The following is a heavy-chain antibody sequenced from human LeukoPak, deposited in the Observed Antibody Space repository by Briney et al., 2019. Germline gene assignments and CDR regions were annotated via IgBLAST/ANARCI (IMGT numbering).Heavy chain of an antibody. V-gene: IGHV4-59*12. CDR3: ARDSSSFDY. Sequence: SETLSLTCTVSGGSISSGYWSWIRQPPGKGLEWIGSIYYSGSTYYNPSLKSRVTISVDTSKNQFSLKLSSVTAADTAVYYCARDSSSFDYWGQGTLVTVSS. CDR2: IYYSGST. D-gene: IGHD6-6*01. J-gene: IGHJ4*02. CDR1: GGSISSGY.